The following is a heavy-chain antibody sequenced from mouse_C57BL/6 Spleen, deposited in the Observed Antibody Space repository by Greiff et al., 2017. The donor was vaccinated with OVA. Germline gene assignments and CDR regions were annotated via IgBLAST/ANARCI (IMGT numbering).Heavy chain of an antibody. CDR3: ARSLYAMDY. D-gene: IGHD6-1*01. V-gene: IGHV1-26*01. CDR1: GYTFTDYY. Sequence: EVQLQQSGPELVQPGASVKISCKASGYTFTDYYMNWVKQSHGKSIEWIGDINPNNGGTSYNQKFKGKATLTVDKSSSTAYMELRSLTSEDSAVYYCARSLYAMDYWGQGTSVTVSS. CDR2: INPNNGGT. J-gene: IGHJ4*01.